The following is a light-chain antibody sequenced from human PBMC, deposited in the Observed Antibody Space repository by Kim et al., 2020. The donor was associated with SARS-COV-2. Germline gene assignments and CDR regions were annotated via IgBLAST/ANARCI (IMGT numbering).Light chain of an antibody. CDR2: GAS. Sequence: VSPGEGGTLSCRASQGVSSNLAWYQQKPGQAPRLLMYGASTRATGTSPRFSGSGSGTEFTLTISSLQSEDFAVYYCQQYSNWPGTFGQGTKVDIK. CDR3: QQYSNWPGT. V-gene: IGKV3-15*01. J-gene: IGKJ1*01. CDR1: QGVSSN.